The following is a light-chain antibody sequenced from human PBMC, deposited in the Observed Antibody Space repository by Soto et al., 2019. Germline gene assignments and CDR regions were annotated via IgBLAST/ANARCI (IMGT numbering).Light chain of an antibody. Sequence: QPVLTQPPSVSGAPGQRVTISCTGSSSDIGAGYDVHWYQQLPGTAPKLLIYGNSDRPSGVPDRFSGSKSGTSASLAITGLQAEDEADYYCQSYASSLSAYVFGTGTKVTVL. CDR2: GNS. J-gene: IGLJ1*01. CDR3: QSYASSLSAYV. CDR1: SSDIGAGYD. V-gene: IGLV1-40*01.